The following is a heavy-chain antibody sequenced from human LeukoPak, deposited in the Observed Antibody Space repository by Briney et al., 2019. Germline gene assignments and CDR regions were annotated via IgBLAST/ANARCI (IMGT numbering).Heavy chain of an antibody. V-gene: IGHV4-34*01. CDR3: ASLYTYGDYDY. D-gene: IGHD4-17*01. Sequence: SETLSLTCAVYGGSFSGYYWSWIRQPPGKGLEWIGEINHSGSTNYNPSLKSRVTISVNTSKNQFSLKLSSVTAADTAVYYCASLYTYGDYDYWGQGTLVTVSS. CDR1: GGSFSGYY. CDR2: INHSGST. J-gene: IGHJ4*02.